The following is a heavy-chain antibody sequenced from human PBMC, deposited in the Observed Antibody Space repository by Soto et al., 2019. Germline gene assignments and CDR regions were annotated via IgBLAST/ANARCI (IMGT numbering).Heavy chain of an antibody. V-gene: IGHV1-69*01. J-gene: IGHJ4*02. CDR3: SSSKGTYSSCYYYGDF. CDR1: GGTFSTYA. Sequence: QVQLEQSGAEVKQPGSSVRVSCKTSGGTFSTYAINWVRQAPGQGLEWMGAIIPLFGTADYSQKFQGRVTITADESTRTAYMELSSLRSDDTSVYFCSSSKGTYSSCYYYGDFWGQGTLVPVSS. D-gene: IGHD6-19*01. CDR2: IIPLFGTA.